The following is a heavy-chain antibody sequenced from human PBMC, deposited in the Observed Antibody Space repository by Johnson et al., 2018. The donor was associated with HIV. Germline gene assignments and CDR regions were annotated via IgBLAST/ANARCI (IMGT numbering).Heavy chain of an antibody. J-gene: IGHJ3*02. V-gene: IGHV3-30*19. CDR2: IWYDGSNK. CDR3: ARDMEAYCSGGSCYSAAFDI. D-gene: IGHD2-15*01. Sequence: QVQLVESGGGVVQPGRSLRLSCAASGFTFSSYGMHWVRQAPGKGLEWVAVIWYDGSNKYYADSVKGRFTISRDNSKNTLYLQMNSLRAEDTAVYYCARDMEAYCSGGSCYSAAFDIWGQGTMVTVSS. CDR1: GFTFSSYG.